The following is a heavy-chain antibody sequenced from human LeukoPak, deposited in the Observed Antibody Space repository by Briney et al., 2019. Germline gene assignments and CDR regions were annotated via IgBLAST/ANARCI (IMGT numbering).Heavy chain of an antibody. D-gene: IGHD3-16*01. Sequence: GGSLRLSCAASGFTFSNYWMHWVRQAPGKGLMWVSHINSDGSTTNYADSVKGRFSISRDNAKNSLYLQMSNLRAEDTAVYFCARGGGVDVWGQGATVTVSS. J-gene: IGHJ6*02. CDR3: ARGGGVDV. V-gene: IGHV3-74*01. CDR1: GFTFSNYW. CDR2: INSDGSTT.